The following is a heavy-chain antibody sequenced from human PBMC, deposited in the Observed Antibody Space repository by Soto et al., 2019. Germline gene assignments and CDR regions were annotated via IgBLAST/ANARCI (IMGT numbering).Heavy chain of an antibody. Sequence: GGSLRLSCAASGFAFSSHPMSWVRQAPEKGLEWVAGISDGGDLTYNADSVRGRFTISRDNSRNTLYLQMNSLRAEDTAVYYCARRVIGSSRAFDIWGQGTMVTGSS. D-gene: IGHD3-10*01. J-gene: IGHJ3*02. CDR2: ISDGGDLT. CDR1: GFAFSSHP. V-gene: IGHV3-23*01. CDR3: ARRVIGSSRAFDI.